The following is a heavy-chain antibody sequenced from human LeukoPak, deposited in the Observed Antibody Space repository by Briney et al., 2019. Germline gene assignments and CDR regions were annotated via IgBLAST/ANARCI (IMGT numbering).Heavy chain of an antibody. D-gene: IGHD6-19*01. CDR3: ARVGSSGGTDY. J-gene: IGHJ4*02. V-gene: IGHV4-59*01. CDR1: GGSISSYY. Sequence: PSETLTLTCTVSGGSISSYYWSWIRQPPGKGLEWIGYIYYSGSTNYNPSLKSRVTISVDTSKNQYSLKLSSVTAADTAVYYCARVGSSGGTDYWGQGTLVTVSS. CDR2: IYYSGST.